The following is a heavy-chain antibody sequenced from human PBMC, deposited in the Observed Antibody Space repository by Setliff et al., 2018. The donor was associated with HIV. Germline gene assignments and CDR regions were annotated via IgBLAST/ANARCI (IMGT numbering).Heavy chain of an antibody. CDR2: ISSTGRYI. CDR3: ARARLQGIVTAVGPRDNCLDP. J-gene: IGHJ5*02. V-gene: IGHV3-21*04. D-gene: IGHD1-26*01. CDR1: GFTFSSHT. Sequence: GSLRLSCAASGFTFSSHTMNWVRQAPGKGLEWVSSISSTGRYIYYADSLKGRFTISRDNANNSLSLQMISLSSDDTAVYYCARARLQGIVTAVGPRDNCLDPWGQGTRVTVSS.